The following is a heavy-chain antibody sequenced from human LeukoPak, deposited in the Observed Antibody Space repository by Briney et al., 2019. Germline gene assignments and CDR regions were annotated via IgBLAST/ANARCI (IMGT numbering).Heavy chain of an antibody. J-gene: IGHJ5*02. CDR3: AAGKKQWLVTEPHWFDP. Sequence: GESLKISCKGSGYSFTSYWIGWVRQMPGKGLEWMGIIYPGDSDTRYSPSFQGQVTISADKSISTAYLQWSSLKASDTAMYYSAAGKKQWLVTEPHWFDPWGQGTLVTVSS. D-gene: IGHD6-19*01. CDR1: GYSFTSYW. CDR2: IYPGDSDT. V-gene: IGHV5-51*01.